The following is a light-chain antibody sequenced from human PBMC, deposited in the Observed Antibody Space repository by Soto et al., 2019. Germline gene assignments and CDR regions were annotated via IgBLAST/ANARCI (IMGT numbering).Light chain of an antibody. CDR2: DVS. CDR3: TSYTSSSTEV. Sequence: QSVLTQPASGSGSPGQSITISCTGSNSDVGGYNYVSWYQQHTGKAPKLMIYDVSNRPSGVSNRFSGSKSGNTASLPISGLQADDEADYYCTSYTSSSTEVFGGGTKVTVL. V-gene: IGLV2-14*01. J-gene: IGLJ2*01. CDR1: NSDVGGYNY.